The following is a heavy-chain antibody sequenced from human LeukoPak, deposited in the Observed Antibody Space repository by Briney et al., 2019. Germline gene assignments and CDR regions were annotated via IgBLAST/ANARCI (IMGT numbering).Heavy chain of an antibody. CDR1: GFTFKSYD. CDR3: ARGHQLPGANWFDP. D-gene: IGHD2-2*01. Sequence: GGSLRLSCAASGFTFKSYDMHWVRQATGKGLEWVSAIGTAGDTYYPGSVKGRFTISRENTKNSLYLQMSSLRAEDTAVYYCARGHQLPGANWFDPWGQGTLVTVSS. V-gene: IGHV3-13*01. J-gene: IGHJ5*02. CDR2: IGTAGDT.